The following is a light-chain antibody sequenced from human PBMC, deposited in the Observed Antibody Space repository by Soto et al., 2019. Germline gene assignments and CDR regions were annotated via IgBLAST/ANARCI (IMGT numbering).Light chain of an antibody. CDR1: QAIKSD. J-gene: IGKJ1*01. CDR2: SAS. CDR3: LQNFMPPWT. Sequence: AIQMTQSPTSLSASVGDRVTITCRASQAIKSDLGWYQHSSGKAPKFLIYSASTLQTGVPSRFSGSGSGTEFSLTITGLQPEDSATYFCLQNFMPPWTFGHGTKVEI. V-gene: IGKV1-6*01.